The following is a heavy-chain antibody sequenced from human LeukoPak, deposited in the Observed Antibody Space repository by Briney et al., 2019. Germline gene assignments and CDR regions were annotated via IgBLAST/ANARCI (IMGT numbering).Heavy chain of an antibody. Sequence: SAPTLVNPTQTLTLTCTFSGFSLITSGVGVGWVRHPPGRGLGWLAPIYCNDDKRYSPSLRSRLTLNKDTSKNQVVLTMADMDPLDTATYYCARRPKEIWGSYDNWGQGTLVTVSS. CDR2: IYCNDDK. CDR3: ARRPKEIWGSYDN. CDR1: GFSLITSGVG. V-gene: IGHV2-5*01. D-gene: IGHD3-16*01. J-gene: IGHJ4*02.